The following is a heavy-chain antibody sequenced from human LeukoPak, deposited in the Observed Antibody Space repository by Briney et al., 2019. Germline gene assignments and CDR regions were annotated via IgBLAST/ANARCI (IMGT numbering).Heavy chain of an antibody. CDR2: IYYSGST. V-gene: IGHV4-39*07. CDR1: GGSISSSSYY. J-gene: IGHJ5*02. Sequence: SETLSLTCTVSGGSISSSSYYWGWIRQPPGKGLEWIGSIYYSGSTYHNPSLKSRVPISVDTSKNQFSLKLSSGTAADTAVYYCARDVAAAGNWFDPWGQGTLVTVSS. CDR3: ARDVAAAGNWFDP. D-gene: IGHD6-13*01.